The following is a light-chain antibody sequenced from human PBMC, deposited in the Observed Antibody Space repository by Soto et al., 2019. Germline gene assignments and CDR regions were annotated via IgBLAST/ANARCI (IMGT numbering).Light chain of an antibody. V-gene: IGKV1-5*03. J-gene: IGKJ3*01. Sequence: DIQMTQSPSTLSASVGDRVTITCRASQSISSWLAWYQQKPGKAPKLLIYKASSLESGVPSRFSGSGSGTEFTLTISSLQPDDFAPYYCQQYNSYSAFAFGPGTKVDIE. CDR2: KAS. CDR3: QQYNSYSAFA. CDR1: QSISSW.